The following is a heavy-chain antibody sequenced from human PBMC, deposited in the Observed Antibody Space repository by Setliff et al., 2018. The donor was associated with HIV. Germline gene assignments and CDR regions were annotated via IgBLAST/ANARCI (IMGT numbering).Heavy chain of an antibody. CDR2: IIYHGTT. Sequence: KTSETLSLTCTVSGYSIGSGYYWGWSRQTPERGLEWIGSIIYHGTTYYNPSLKGRVSMSLDTSKNQFSLTLTSVTAADTAVYYCARAGYTLTDWFDPWGQGTLVTVSS. CDR1: GYSIGSGYY. D-gene: IGHD3-16*02. CDR3: ARAGYTLTDWFDP. V-gene: IGHV4-38-2*02. J-gene: IGHJ5*02.